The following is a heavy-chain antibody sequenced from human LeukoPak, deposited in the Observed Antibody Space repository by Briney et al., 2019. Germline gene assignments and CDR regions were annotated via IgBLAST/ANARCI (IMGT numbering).Heavy chain of an antibody. V-gene: IGHV4-30-2*01. CDR3: ARGGYSYGYPSAFDI. D-gene: IGHD5-18*01. Sequence: SQTLSLTCAVSGGSISSGGYSWSWIRQPPGKGLEWTGYIYHSGSTYYNPSLKSRVTISVDRSKNQFSLKLSSVTAADTAVYYCARGGYSYGYPSAFDIWGQGTMVTVSS. J-gene: IGHJ3*02. CDR1: GGSISSGGYS. CDR2: IYHSGST.